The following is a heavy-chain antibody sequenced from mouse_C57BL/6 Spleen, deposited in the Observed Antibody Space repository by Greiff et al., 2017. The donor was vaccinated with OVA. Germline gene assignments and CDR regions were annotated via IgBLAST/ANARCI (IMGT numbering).Heavy chain of an antibody. CDR3: ARTPFITTVVGAMDY. CDR1: GYTFTDYY. V-gene: IGHV1-26*01. Sequence: EVQLQQSGPELVKPGASVKISCKASGYTFTDYYMNWVKQSHGKSLEWIGDINPNNGGTSYNQKFKGKATLTVDKSSSTAYMELRSLTSEDSAVYYCARTPFITTVVGAMDYWGQGTSVTVSS. D-gene: IGHD1-1*01. J-gene: IGHJ4*01. CDR2: INPNNGGT.